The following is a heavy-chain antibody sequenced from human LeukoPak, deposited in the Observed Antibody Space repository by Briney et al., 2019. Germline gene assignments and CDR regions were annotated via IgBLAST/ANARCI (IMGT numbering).Heavy chain of an antibody. CDR2: ISYDGSNK. CDR1: GFTFSSYA. Sequence: PGGSLRLSCAASGFTFSSYAMSWVRQAPGKGLEWVAVISYDGSNKYYADSVKGRFTISRDNSKNTLYLQMNSLRAKDTAVYYCARGDSSVFDYWGQGTLVTVSS. J-gene: IGHJ4*02. D-gene: IGHD3-22*01. CDR3: ARGDSSVFDY. V-gene: IGHV3-30-3*01.